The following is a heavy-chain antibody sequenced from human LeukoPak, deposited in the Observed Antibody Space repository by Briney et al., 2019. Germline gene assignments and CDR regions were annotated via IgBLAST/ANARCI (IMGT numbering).Heavy chain of an antibody. CDR3: MATPIDH. V-gene: IGHV3-30*03. D-gene: IGHD5-24*01. CDR1: GFTFSTYN. CDR2: ILSDGSKQ. J-gene: IGHJ4*02. Sequence: PGRSLRLSCAASGFTFSTYNMHWVRQAPGKRLEWVAVILSDGSKQYYADSVKGRFTIARDNSKNTVYLQMNSLRAEDTAVFYCMATPIDHWGQGSLVTVSS.